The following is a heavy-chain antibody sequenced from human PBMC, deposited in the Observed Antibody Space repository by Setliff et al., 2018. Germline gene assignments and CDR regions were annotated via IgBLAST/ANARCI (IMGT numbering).Heavy chain of an antibody. CDR1: GGSIGSHY. D-gene: IGHD3-10*01. J-gene: IGHJ4*02. CDR2: FYNSGQT. CDR3: ARDVGGEGYFDS. V-gene: IGHV4-59*11. Sequence: TLSLTCIVSGGSIGSHYWSWIRQPPGKGLEWIGYFYNSGQTNSNPSLRSRVTMAVDTSKNQFSLKLNSVTAADTAIYYCARDVGGEGYFDSWGQGTLVTVSS.